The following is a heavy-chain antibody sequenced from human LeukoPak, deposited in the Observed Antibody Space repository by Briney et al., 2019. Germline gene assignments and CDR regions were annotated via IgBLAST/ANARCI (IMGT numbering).Heavy chain of an antibody. CDR2: INSDGSIT. Sequence: GGSLRLSCAASGFTFSSYWMYWVRQAPGKGLVWVSRINSDGSITNYADSVKGRFTISRDNAKNTLYLQMNSLRAEDTAVYYCAGVGGARVYWGQGTLVTVSS. CDR1: GFTFSSYW. CDR3: AGVGGARVY. V-gene: IGHV3-74*01. J-gene: IGHJ4*02. D-gene: IGHD1-26*01.